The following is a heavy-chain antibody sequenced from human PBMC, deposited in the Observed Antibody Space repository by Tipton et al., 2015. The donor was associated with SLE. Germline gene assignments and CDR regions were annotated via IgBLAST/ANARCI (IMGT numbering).Heavy chain of an antibody. Sequence: SLRLSCAASGFTFSIFAMSWVRQAPGKGLEWVSVIYSGGTTTYYADSVKGRVAISRDDSKSTLYLQMNSLRAEGTAVYYCARAPNWFDPWGQGTLVTVSS. V-gene: IGHV3-23*03. CDR1: GFTFSIFA. CDR3: ARAPNWFDP. J-gene: IGHJ5*02. CDR2: IYSGGTTT.